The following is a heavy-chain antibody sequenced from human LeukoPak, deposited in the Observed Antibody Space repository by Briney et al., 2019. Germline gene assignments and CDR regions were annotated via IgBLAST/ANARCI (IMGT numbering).Heavy chain of an antibody. CDR1: GGSISSGGYY. V-gene: IGHV4-31*03. CDR2: IYYSGST. CDR3: ARDSSSGAGWYDGAFGDYYDMDV. Sequence: PSETLSLTCTVSGGSISSGGYYWSWIRQHPGKGLEWIGYIYYSGSTYYNPSLKSRVTISVYTSKNQFSPKLSSVTAADTAVYYCARDSSSGAGWYDGAFGDYYDMDVWGQGTTVTVSS. D-gene: IGHD6-19*01. J-gene: IGHJ6*02.